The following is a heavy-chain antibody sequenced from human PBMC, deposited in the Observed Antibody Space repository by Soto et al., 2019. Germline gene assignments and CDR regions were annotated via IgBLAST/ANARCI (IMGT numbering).Heavy chain of an antibody. J-gene: IGHJ6*02. D-gene: IGHD3-3*02. CDR3: ARFSLGMDV. CDR2: IYYSGST. V-gene: IGHV4-59*01. Sequence: KTSETLSLTCTVSGGSISSYYWSWIRQPPGKGLEWIGYIYYSGSTNYHPSLKSRVTISVDTSKNQFSLKLSSVTAADTAVYYCARFSLGMDVWGQGTTVTVSS. CDR1: GGSISSYY.